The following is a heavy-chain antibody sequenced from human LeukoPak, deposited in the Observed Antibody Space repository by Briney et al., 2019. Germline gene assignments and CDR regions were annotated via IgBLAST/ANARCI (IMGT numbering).Heavy chain of an antibody. CDR3: ARQITSHGTWGWDVTDS. Sequence: PSEALSLTRTVSGGSVGSGSYYWSWVRQPPGKGLDWIGSFYYSGSTYYNPSLKSRVTISVDTSKNQFSLKLSSVTAADTAVYYCARQITSHGTWGWDVTDSWGQGTLVTVSS. D-gene: IGHD3-16*01. V-gene: IGHV4-39*01. CDR2: FYYSGST. J-gene: IGHJ4*02. CDR1: GGSVGSGSYY.